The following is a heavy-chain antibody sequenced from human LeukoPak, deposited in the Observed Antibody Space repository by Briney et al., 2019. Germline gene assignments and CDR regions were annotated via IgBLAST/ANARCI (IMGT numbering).Heavy chain of an antibody. J-gene: IGHJ4*02. CDR3: AKHMWCSSGYYFPD. CDR1: GFTFNSYA. Sequence: GGSLRLSCAASGFTFNSYAMSWVRQAPGKGLEWVSTIPSSGGSTYYADPVKGRFTISRDNSKNTLHLQMNSLSAGDTAVYYCAKHMWCSSGYYFPDWGQGTLVSVSS. D-gene: IGHD3-22*01. CDR2: IPSSGGST. V-gene: IGHV3-23*01.